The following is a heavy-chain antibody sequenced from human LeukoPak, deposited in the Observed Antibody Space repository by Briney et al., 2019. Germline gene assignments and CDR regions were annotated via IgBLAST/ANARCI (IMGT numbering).Heavy chain of an antibody. D-gene: IGHD2-2*01. J-gene: IGHJ6*04. Sequence: ASVKVSCKASGYTFTGYYMHWVRQAPGQGLEWMGWINTNSGGTNYAQKFHGRVTMTRDTYISTAYMDLSRLRSDDTAVYYCARDMGYCSSTSCYLSVGMDVWGKGTTVTVSS. CDR3: ARDMGYCSSTSCYLSVGMDV. CDR2: INTNSGGT. V-gene: IGHV1-2*02. CDR1: GYTFTGYY.